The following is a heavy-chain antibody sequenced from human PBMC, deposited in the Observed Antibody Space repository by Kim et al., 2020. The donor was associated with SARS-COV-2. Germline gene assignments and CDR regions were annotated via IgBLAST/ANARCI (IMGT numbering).Heavy chain of an antibody. CDR2: MNPNSGNT. J-gene: IGHJ4*02. CDR3: ARIRPDYGDPEFDY. CDR1: GYTFTSYD. Sequence: ASVKVSCKASGYTFTSYDINWVRQATGQGLEWMGWMNPNSGNTGYAQKFQGRVTMTRNTSISTAYMELSSLRSEDTAVYYCARIRPDYGDPEFDYWGQGTLVTVSS. V-gene: IGHV1-8*02. D-gene: IGHD4-17*01.